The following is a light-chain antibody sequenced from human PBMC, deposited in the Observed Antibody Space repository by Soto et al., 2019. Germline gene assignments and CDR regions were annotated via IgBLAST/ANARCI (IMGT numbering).Light chain of an antibody. Sequence: QTVVTQEPSISVSPGRTVTLTCGLRSVSVSTSYYPSWYQQTPGQAPRTLIYSTNTRSSGVPDRFSGSILGNKAALTITGAQADDDSDYYCVLYMGSGIWVFGGGTKVTVL. J-gene: IGLJ3*02. CDR1: SVSVSTSYY. CDR2: STN. V-gene: IGLV8-61*01. CDR3: VLYMGSGIWV.